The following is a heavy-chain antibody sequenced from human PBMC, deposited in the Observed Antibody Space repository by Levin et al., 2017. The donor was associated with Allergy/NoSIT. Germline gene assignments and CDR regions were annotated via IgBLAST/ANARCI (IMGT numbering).Heavy chain of an antibody. V-gene: IGHV3-30*18. Sequence: LSLPCAASGFPFRTSGLHWVRQAPGKGLEWVALIVSDGSRKFYGDSVKGRFTISRDNSKNTLYLQMNNLRAEDTAVYYCAKGGDYDVWGKGTTVTVSS. D-gene: IGHD4-17*01. CDR3: AKGGDYDV. CDR2: IVSDGSRK. CDR1: GFPFRTSG. J-gene: IGHJ6*04.